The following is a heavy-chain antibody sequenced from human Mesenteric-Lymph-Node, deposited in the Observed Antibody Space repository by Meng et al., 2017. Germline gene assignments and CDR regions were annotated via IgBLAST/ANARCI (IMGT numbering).Heavy chain of an antibody. Sequence: SETLSLTCIVSGYSIGSEYSWGWIRQSPGKGLEWIGSIFHSGSTYFNPSLKSRVTMSLDTSENQFSLRLSSVTAADTAVYYCARKRRGYSGYDLFGYFDLWGRGTLVTVSS. V-gene: IGHV4-38-2*02. CDR1: GYSIGSEYS. D-gene: IGHD5-12*01. CDR3: ARKRRGYSGYDLFGYFDL. J-gene: IGHJ2*01. CDR2: IFHSGST.